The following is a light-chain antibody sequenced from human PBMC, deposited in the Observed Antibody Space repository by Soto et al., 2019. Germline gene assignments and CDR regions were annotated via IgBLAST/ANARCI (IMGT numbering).Light chain of an antibody. J-gene: IGKJ5*01. CDR2: KVS. CDR3: MQRTHWPIT. Sequence: DRMMAEYRLTLPLTRGQPASISFRSSQSLVYGDGNTYLNWFQQRPGQSPRRLIYKVSNRDSGVPDRFSGSGSGTDFTLKISRVQAEDVGVYYCMQRTHWPITFGQGTRLEIK. V-gene: IGKV2-30*01. CDR1: QSLVYGDGNTY.